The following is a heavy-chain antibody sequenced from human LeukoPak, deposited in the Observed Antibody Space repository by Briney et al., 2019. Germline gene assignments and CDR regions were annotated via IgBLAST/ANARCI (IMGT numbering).Heavy chain of an antibody. CDR1: GFTFSSYA. V-gene: IGHV3-23*01. CDR2: ISGSGGST. CDR3: AKYPHGSGSYLYDY. J-gene: IGHJ4*02. D-gene: IGHD3-10*01. Sequence: TGGSLRLSCAASGFTFSSYAMSWVRQAPGKGLEWVSAISGSGGSTYYADSVKGRFTISRDNSKNTLYLQMNSLRAEDTAVYYCAKYPHGSGSYLYDYWGQGTLVTVSS.